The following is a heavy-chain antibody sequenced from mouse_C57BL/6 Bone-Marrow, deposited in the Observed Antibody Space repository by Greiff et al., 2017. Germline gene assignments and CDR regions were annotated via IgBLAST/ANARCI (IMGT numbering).Heavy chain of an antibody. CDR2: INPGSGGT. V-gene: IGHV1-54*01. CDR3: ARVIYYYGSSYIYWYFDV. Sequence: QVQLQQSGAELVRPGTSVKVSCKASGYDFNNYLLEWVKQRPGQGLEWIGVINPGSGGTKYNEKFKGKATLTADTSSSTAYMQLSSLTSEDSAVYFCARVIYYYGSSYIYWYFDVWGTGTTVTVSS. J-gene: IGHJ1*03. D-gene: IGHD1-1*01. CDR1: GYDFNNYL.